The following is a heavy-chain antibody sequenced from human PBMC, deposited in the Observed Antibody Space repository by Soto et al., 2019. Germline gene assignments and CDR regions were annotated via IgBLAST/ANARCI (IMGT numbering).Heavy chain of an antibody. D-gene: IGHD3-22*01. J-gene: IGHJ4*02. CDR3: AGEYYYDRGSIDS. CDR2: IYFSETT. V-gene: IGHV4-31*03. Sequence: QVQLQESGPGLVKPSQTLSLTCTVSGDSISSGGHYWSWIRQHPGKGLEWIGSIYFSETTYNNVSLESRVTISVDTSKNQFSLKMRSVTAADTAVYYCAGEYYYDRGSIDSWGQGTLVTVSS. CDR1: GDSISSGGHY.